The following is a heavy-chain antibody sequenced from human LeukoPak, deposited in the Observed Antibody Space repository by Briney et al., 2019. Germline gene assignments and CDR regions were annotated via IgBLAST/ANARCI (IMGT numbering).Heavy chain of an antibody. Sequence: GGSLRLSCEASGFMFSNYEMNWVRQAPGKGLEWVSCISSSGTTIYYADSVKGRFTISRDNSKNSVYLQMNSLRAEDTAVYYCARIGYSDGWYLDFWGPGTLVTVSS. CDR2: ISSSGTTI. CDR1: GFMFSNYE. V-gene: IGHV3-48*03. D-gene: IGHD5-18*01. J-gene: IGHJ4*02. CDR3: ARIGYSDGWYLDF.